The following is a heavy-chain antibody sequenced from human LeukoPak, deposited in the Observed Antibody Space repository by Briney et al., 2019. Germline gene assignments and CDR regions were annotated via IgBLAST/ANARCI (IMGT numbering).Heavy chain of an antibody. D-gene: IGHD6-13*01. J-gene: IGHJ4*02. CDR2: ISYDGSNE. Sequence: GGSLRLSCAASGFTFSVYGMHWVRQAPGKGLEWVAVISYDGSNEYYADSVKGRFTISRENAKNSLYLQMNSLRAGDTAVYYCARGAAAAGTFDYWGQGTLVTVSS. CDR3: ARGAAAAGTFDY. CDR1: GFTFSVYG. V-gene: IGHV3-30*03.